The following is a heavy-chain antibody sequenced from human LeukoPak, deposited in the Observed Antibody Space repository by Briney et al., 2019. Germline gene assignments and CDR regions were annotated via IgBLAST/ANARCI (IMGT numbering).Heavy chain of an antibody. CDR2: INPNTGGT. CDR3: ARGGAHCGGDCYSDY. J-gene: IGHJ4*02. CDR1: GYNFTAYY. D-gene: IGHD2-21*02. Sequence: ASVKVSCKASGYNFTAYYIHWVRQAPGQGLEWMGWINPNTGGTNYAQKFQGRVTMTRDTSISTAYMELSRLRFDDTAVYYCARGGAHCGGDCYSDYWGQGTLVTVSS. V-gene: IGHV1-2*02.